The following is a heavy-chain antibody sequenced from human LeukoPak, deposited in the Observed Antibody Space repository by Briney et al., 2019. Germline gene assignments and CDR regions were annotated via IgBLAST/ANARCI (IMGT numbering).Heavy chain of an antibody. CDR1: GFTFSSYA. CDR2: ISGSGRGGSI. CDR3: VKSIAAAGNY. V-gene: IGHV3-23*01. J-gene: IGHJ4*02. Sequence: GGSLRLSCAASGFTFSSYAMSWVRQAPGKGLEWVSNISGSGRGGSIYYAGSVKGRFTISRDNSKNTLYLQMNSLRAEDTAIYYCVKSIAAAGNYWGQGTLVTVSS. D-gene: IGHD6-13*01.